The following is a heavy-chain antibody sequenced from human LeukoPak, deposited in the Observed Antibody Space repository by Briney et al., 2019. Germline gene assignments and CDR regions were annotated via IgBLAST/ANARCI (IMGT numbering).Heavy chain of an antibody. Sequence: SETLSLTCTVSGGSISSSSYYWGGIRQPPGKGLEWIGSIYYSGSTYYNPSLKSRVTISVDTSKNQFPLKLSSVTAADTAVYYCARVGAVAAVDYWGQGTLVTVSS. CDR3: ARVGAVAAVDY. D-gene: IGHD6-19*01. J-gene: IGHJ4*02. V-gene: IGHV4-39*01. CDR2: IYYSGST. CDR1: GGSISSSSYY.